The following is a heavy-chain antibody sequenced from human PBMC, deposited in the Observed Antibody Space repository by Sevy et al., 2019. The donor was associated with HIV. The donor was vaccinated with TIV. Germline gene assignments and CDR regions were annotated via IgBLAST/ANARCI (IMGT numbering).Heavy chain of an antibody. CDR2: VFYIGST. J-gene: IGHJ4*02. Sequence: SETLSLTCTVSGGSISSYYWSWIRQPPGKRLEWIGYVFYIGSTNYNPSLKSRVTISVDTSKNQLSLKLSSVTDADTAVYYCARDNPRGYSFGSFDHWGQGTLVTVSS. CDR3: ARDNPRGYSFGSFDH. D-gene: IGHD5-18*01. V-gene: IGHV4-59*01. CDR1: GGSISSYY.